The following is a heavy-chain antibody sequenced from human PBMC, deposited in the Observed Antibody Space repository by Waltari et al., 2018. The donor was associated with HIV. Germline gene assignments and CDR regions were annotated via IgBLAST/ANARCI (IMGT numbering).Heavy chain of an antibody. CDR3: AREADCLYSGYFDW. CDR1: GFAFDPYW. J-gene: IGHJ4*02. CDR2: LKEGGSEK. D-gene: IGHD2-15*01. Sequence: EVSLLQSGGGRVRRGGSLRLSCTASGFAFDPYWLSWVRQAPGEVLEGVVKLKEGGSEKHCGDAVRGGFSISMDNCNNSLYLDMTNVVADDTAVYFCAREADCLYSGYFDWWGPVSQVTVSS. V-gene: IGHV3-7*01.